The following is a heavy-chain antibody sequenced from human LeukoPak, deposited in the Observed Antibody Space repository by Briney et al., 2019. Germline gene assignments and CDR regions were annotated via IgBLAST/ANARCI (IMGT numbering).Heavy chain of an antibody. J-gene: IGHJ5*02. CDR2: MNPNSGNT. CDR1: GYTFTSYD. V-gene: IGHV1-8*01. Sequence: ASVKVSHKASGYTFTSYDINWVRQATGQGLEWMGWMNPNSGNTGYAQKFQGRVTMTRNTSISTAYMELSSLRSEDTAVYYCARGWGSSGYPITKWFDPWGHGNPVTVSS. D-gene: IGHD3-22*01. CDR3: ARGWGSSGYPITKWFDP.